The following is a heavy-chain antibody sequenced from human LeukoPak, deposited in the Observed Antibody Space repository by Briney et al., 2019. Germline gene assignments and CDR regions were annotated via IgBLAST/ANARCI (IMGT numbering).Heavy chain of an antibody. Sequence: GGSLSFSCEASGFTFSSFAMTWVRQAPGKGREGVSGVTFSGGSTWYADSVKGRFTISRDNSKNTLYLQMNSLRADDTALYYCAKGVEMASIDSFDYWGQGTLVTVSS. CDR2: VTFSGGST. CDR3: AKGVEMASIDSFDY. CDR1: GFTFSSFA. D-gene: IGHD5-24*01. V-gene: IGHV3-23*01. J-gene: IGHJ4*02.